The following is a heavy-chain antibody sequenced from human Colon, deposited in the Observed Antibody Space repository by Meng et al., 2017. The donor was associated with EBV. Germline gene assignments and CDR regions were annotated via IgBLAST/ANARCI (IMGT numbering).Heavy chain of an antibody. J-gene: IGHJ4*02. CDR3: AREVDYGGNSVSFDF. CDR2: TYCRYKWSN. Sequence: VQLQTSGPGLVKPQRTLSGTCAISGDSVSSNSAAWKLIRQSPSGGLEWLGRTYCRYKWSNDYAVSVKSRLTISPDTSKNQFSLHLASVNPEDTGVYYCAREVDYGGNSVSFDFWGQGTLVTVSS. CDR1: GDSVSSNSAA. V-gene: IGHV6-1*01. D-gene: IGHD4-23*01.